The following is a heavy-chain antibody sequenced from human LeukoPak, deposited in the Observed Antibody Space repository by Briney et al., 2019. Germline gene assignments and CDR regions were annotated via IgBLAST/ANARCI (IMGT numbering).Heavy chain of an antibody. CDR1: GYSFTSYW. D-gene: IGHD4-17*01. CDR3: ACKRSRTVTTDAFDI. CDR2: IYPGDSDT. V-gene: IGHV5-51*01. J-gene: IGHJ3*02. Sequence: GESLKISCKGSGYSFTSYWIGWVRQMPGKGLEWMGIIYPGDSDTRYSPSFQGQVTISADKSISTAYLQWSSLKASDTAMHYCACKRSRTVTTDAFDIWGQGTMVTVSS.